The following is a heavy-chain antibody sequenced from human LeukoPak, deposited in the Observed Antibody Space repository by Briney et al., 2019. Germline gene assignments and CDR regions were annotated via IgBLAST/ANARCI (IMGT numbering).Heavy chain of an antibody. V-gene: IGHV3-48*04. Sequence: GGSLRLSCAASGFTFSSYSMNWVRQAPGKGLEWVSYISSSSSTIYYADSVKGRFTISRDNAKNSLYLQMNSLRAEDTAVYYCASPNWDTAMDHFVYWGQGTLVTVSS. D-gene: IGHD5-18*01. CDR3: ASPNWDTAMDHFVY. CDR2: ISSSSSTI. J-gene: IGHJ4*02. CDR1: GFTFSSYS.